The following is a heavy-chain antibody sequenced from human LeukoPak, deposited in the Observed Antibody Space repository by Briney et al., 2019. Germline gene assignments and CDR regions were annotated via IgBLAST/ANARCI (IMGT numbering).Heavy chain of an antibody. Sequence: SETLSLTCAVYGGSFSGYYWSWIRQPPGKGLEWIGEINHSGSTNYNPSLKSRVTISVDTSKNQFSLKLSSVTAADTAVYYCARQTWRSRTFDPWGQGTLVTVSS. V-gene: IGHV4-34*01. CDR1: GGSFSGYY. J-gene: IGHJ5*02. CDR3: ARQTWRSRTFDP. D-gene: IGHD1-14*01. CDR2: INHSGST.